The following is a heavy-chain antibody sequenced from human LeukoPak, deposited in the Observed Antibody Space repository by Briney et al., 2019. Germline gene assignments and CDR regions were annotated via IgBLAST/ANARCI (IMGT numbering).Heavy chain of an antibody. D-gene: IGHD6-13*01. V-gene: IGHV4-39*01. CDR1: GGSISSSSYY. Sequence: PSETLSLTCTVSGGSISSSSYYWGWIRQPPGKGLEWIGSIYYSGSTYYNPSLKSRVTISVDTSKNQFSLKLNSVTAADTAVYYCARHGVAAGGVDYWGQGTLVTVSS. J-gene: IGHJ4*02. CDR2: IYYSGST. CDR3: ARHGVAAGGVDY.